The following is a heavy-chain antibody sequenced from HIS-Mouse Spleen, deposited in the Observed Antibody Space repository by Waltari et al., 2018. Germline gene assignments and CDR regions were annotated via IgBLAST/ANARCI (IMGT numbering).Heavy chain of an antibody. CDR3: ARDKGSSWKGY. J-gene: IGHJ4*02. CDR2: ISDDGSNK. CDR1: GFTFSSYA. V-gene: IGHV3-30*04. Sequence: QVQLVESGGGVVQPGRSLRLSCAASGFTFSSYAMHWVRQAPGKGLGWVAVISDDGSNKYYADSVKGRFTISRDNSKNTLYLQMNSLRAEDTAVYYCARDKGSSWKGYWGQGTLVTVSS. D-gene: IGHD6-13*01.